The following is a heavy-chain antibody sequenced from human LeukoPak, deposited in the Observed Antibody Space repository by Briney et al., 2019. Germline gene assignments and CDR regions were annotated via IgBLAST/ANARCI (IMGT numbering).Heavy chain of an antibody. CDR2: ISSSSSTI. Sequence: GGSLRLSCAASGFTFSSYSMNWVRQAPGKGLEWVSYISSSSSTIYYEDSVKGRFTISRDNAKNSLHLQMNSLRGEDTAVYYCARGRVSPDVWGKGTTVTVSS. CDR1: GFTFSSYS. CDR3: ARGRVSPDV. V-gene: IGHV3-48*04. J-gene: IGHJ6*04.